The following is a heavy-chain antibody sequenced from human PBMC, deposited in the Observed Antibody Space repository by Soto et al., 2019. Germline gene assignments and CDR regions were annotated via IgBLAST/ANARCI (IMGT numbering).Heavy chain of an antibody. CDR1: GYTFTSYD. J-gene: IGHJ2*01. CDR2: MNPNSGNT. CDR3: ARGGFVFGDSGAHDFHP. D-gene: IGHD4-17*01. Sequence: QVQLVQSGAEVKKPGASVKVSCKASGYTFTSYDINWVRQATGQGLEWMGWMNPNSGNTGYAQKFQGRITMPRNTPLSTVYMELRSMRSEEAAVYYCARGGFVFGDSGAHDFHPWGRGTLVTVS. V-gene: IGHV1-8*01.